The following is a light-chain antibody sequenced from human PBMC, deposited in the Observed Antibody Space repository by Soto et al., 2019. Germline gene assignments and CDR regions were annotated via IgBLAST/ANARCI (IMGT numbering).Light chain of an antibody. V-gene: IGKV1-5*01. CDR1: QTISSW. J-gene: IGKJ5*01. Sequence: DIQITQSPSTLSGSVGDRVAITCRASQTISSWLDWYQKKPGKAPKLLIYAASNFQSGVPSRLRGSGYGTHFTLTISSLKNEDFETYYCQQLHGSTITFGQGTRLEI. CDR2: AAS. CDR3: QQLHGSTIT.